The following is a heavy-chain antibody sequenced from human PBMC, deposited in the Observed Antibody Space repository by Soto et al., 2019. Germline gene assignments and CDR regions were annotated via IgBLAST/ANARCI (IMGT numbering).Heavy chain of an antibody. D-gene: IGHD3-3*01. V-gene: IGHV3-21*01. CDR1: GFTFSGYS. CDR3: ARVFDFWSGYGAQDY. Sequence: GGSLRLSCAAAGFTFSGYSMNWVRQAPGKGLEWVSSISSSSSYIYYADSVKGRFTISRDNAKNSLYLQMNSLRAEDTAVYYCARVFDFWSGYGAQDYWGQGTLVTVSS. J-gene: IGHJ4*02. CDR2: ISSSSSYI.